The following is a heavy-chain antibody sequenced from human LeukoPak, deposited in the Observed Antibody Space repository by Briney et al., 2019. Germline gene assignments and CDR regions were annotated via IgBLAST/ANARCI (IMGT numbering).Heavy chain of an antibody. CDR2: IYSGGST. CDR1: GLSVSGNY. D-gene: IGHD2-21*01. Sequence: RGSLRLSCAASGLSVSGNYMNWVRQAPGKGLEWVSVIYSGGSTYYADSVEGRFTISRDKSYNTLYLQMNSLRPEDTAVYYCARAVIGAVRAPFDHWGQGTLVTVSS. J-gene: IGHJ4*02. V-gene: IGHV3-66*02. CDR3: ARAVIGAVRAPFDH.